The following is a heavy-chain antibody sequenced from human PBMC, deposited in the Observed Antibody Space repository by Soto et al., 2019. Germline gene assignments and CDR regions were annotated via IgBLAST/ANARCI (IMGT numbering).Heavy chain of an antibody. Sequence: QVQLVQSGAEVKKPGASVKVSCKASGYTFTSYGISWVRQAPGQGLEWMGWISAYNGNTNYAQKLQGRVTMTTDTSTSTAYMELRSLGSDDTAVYYCATYSRYYYDSSGYYYPDYWGQGTLVTVSS. V-gene: IGHV1-18*01. CDR1: GYTFTSYG. D-gene: IGHD3-22*01. CDR2: ISAYNGNT. J-gene: IGHJ4*02. CDR3: ATYSRYYYDSSGYYYPDY.